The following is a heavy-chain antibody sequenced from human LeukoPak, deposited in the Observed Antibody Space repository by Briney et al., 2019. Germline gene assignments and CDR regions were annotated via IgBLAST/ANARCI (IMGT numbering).Heavy chain of an antibody. D-gene: IGHD3-22*01. Sequence: SETLSLTCAVYGGSFSGYYWSWIRQPPGKGLEWIGEINHSGSTNYNPSLKSRVTISVDTSKNQFSLKLSSVTAADTAVYYCTRRPPRDRYYDSSGSLDYWGQGTLVTVSS. V-gene: IGHV4-34*01. J-gene: IGHJ4*02. CDR2: INHSGST. CDR1: GGSFSGYY. CDR3: TRRPPRDRYYDSSGSLDY.